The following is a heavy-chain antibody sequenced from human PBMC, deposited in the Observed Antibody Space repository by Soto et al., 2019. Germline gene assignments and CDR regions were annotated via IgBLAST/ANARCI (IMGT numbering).Heavy chain of an antibody. CDR1: GGSISSGGYY. CDR3: ARVCGGDCHYGMDV. J-gene: IGHJ6*02. V-gene: IGHV4-31*03. CDR2: IYYSGST. Sequence: QVQLQESGPGLVKPSQTLSLTCTVSGGSISSGGYYWSWIRQHPGKGLEWIGYIYYSGSTYYNPSLKSRVTIXVXTXXNHFSLKLSSVTAADTAVYYCARVCGGDCHYGMDVWGQGTTVTVSS. D-gene: IGHD2-21*02.